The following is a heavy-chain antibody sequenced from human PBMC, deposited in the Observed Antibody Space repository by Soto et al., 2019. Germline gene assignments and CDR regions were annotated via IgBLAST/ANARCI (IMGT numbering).Heavy chain of an antibody. CDR1: GFTFSSYA. D-gene: IGHD6-13*01. J-gene: IGHJ6*02. CDR3: AKQGDSSSWQFYYYGMDV. Sequence: LRLSCAASGFTFSSYAMSWVRQAPGKGLEWVSAISGSGGSTYYADSVKGRFTISRDNSKNTLYLQMNSLRAEDTAVYYCAKQGDSSSWQFYYYGMDVWGQGTTVTVSS. V-gene: IGHV3-23*01. CDR2: ISGSGGST.